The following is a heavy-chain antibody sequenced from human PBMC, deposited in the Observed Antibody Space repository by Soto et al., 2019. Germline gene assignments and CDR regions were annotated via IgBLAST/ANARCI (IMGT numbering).Heavy chain of an antibody. J-gene: IGHJ4*02. D-gene: IGHD3-10*01. V-gene: IGHV3-23*01. CDR2: FRSGGDDDTT. CDR3: AKDRFNYYGPSQTLNRPDY. CDR1: GFTFSSYS. Sequence: EVQLLESGGGLVQPGGSLRLSCAASGFTFSSYSMSWVRQAPGKGLEWVSGFRSGGDDDTTYYADSVRGRFTISRDNSKNTLYLQMNSLRAEDTAVYYCAKDRFNYYGPSQTLNRPDYWGQGTLVTVSS.